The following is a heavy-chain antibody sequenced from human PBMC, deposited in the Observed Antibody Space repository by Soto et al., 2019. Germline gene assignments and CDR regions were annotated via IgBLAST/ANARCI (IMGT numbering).Heavy chain of an antibody. CDR3: ARAPFDYDVLTGYPT. Sequence: TLSLTCAVSDDSVVGSTWWTWLRQSPGKGLEWIGEIHHSGSTNYNSDSSLRGRVTMSIDKSKNQFSLNLSPVTAADTAVYFCARAPFDYDVLTGYPTWGQGILVTAPQ. D-gene: IGHD3-9*01. CDR2: IHHSGST. J-gene: IGHJ4*02. V-gene: IGHV4-4*01. CDR1: DDSVVGSTW.